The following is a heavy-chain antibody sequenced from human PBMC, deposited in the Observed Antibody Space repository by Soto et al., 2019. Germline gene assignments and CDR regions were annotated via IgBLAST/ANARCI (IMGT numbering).Heavy chain of an antibody. V-gene: IGHV4-59*01. J-gene: IGHJ5*02. CDR1: GGSISSYY. CDR3: ARAPAGGVTDYDFWSGYQNWFDP. Sequence: SETLSLTCTVSGGSISSYYWSWIRQPPGKGLEWIGYIYYSGSTNYNPSLKSRVTISVDTSKNQFSLKLSSVTAADTAVYYCARAPAGGVTDYDFWSGYQNWFDPWGQGTLVTVSS. CDR2: IYYSGST. D-gene: IGHD3-3*01.